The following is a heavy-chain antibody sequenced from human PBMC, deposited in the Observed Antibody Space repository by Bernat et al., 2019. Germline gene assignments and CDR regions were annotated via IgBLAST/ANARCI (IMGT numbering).Heavy chain of an antibody. J-gene: IGHJ6*02. Sequence: QVQLQESGPGLVKPSETLSLTCSVSGDSTSRYYWSWIRQPPGKGLEWIAYIFNSGTTNYNPSLKIRVTISIDTSKNQFSLKLTFVTAAGTAVYYCARLRDTGWSGAMDVWGQGTTVTVSS. D-gene: IGHD6-19*01. CDR1: GDSTSRYY. V-gene: IGHV4-59*08. CDR2: IFNSGTT. CDR3: ARLRDTGWSGAMDV.